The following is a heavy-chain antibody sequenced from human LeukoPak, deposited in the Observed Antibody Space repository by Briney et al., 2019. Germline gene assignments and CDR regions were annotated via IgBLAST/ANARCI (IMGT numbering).Heavy chain of an antibody. CDR3: ERDQDSSSSGDY. CDR1: GGTFSSYA. V-gene: IGHV1-69*04. D-gene: IGHD6-13*01. Sequence: SVKVSCTASGGTFSSYAISWVRQAPGQGLEWMGRIIPIFGIANYAQKFQGRVTITADKSTSTAYMELSSLRSEDTAVYYCERDQDSSSSGDYWGQGTLVTVSS. J-gene: IGHJ4*02. CDR2: IIPIFGIA.